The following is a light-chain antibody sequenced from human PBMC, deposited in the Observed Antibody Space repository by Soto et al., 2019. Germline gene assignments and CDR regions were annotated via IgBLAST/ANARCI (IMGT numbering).Light chain of an antibody. J-gene: IGKJ3*01. V-gene: IGKV3-20*01. CDR2: GAS. CDR1: QSVSSSY. CDR3: QQYGSSPFT. Sequence: ESVLTQSPGTLSMSPGERATLSCRASQSVSSSYSAWYQQKPGQAPRLLIYGASRRATGIPDRFSGSGSGTDFTLPISTLEPEDFAVYYCQQYGSSPFTFGPGTKVDIK.